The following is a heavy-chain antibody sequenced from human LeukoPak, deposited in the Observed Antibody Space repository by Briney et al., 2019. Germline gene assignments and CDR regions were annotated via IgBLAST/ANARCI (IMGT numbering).Heavy chain of an antibody. V-gene: IGHV3-48*02. D-gene: IGHD5-12*01. J-gene: IGHJ4*02. CDR1: GFTFSSYS. CDR3: ARAGGGYNYDDY. Sequence: GGSLRLSCAASGFTFSSYSMNWVRQAPGKGLEWISYISSSSFIYYADSVKGRFTISRDNAKNSLYLQMNSLRDEDTAVYYCARAGGGYNYDDYWGQGTLVTVSS. CDR2: ISSSSFI.